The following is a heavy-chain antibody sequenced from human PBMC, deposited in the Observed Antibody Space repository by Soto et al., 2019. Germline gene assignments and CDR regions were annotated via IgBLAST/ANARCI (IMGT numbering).Heavy chain of an antibody. J-gene: IGHJ6*02. CDR3: ARDRGGGYTNGMGV. CDR1: GGTFSSYA. Sequence: QVQLVQSGAEVKKPGSSVKVSCKASGGTFSSYAISWVRQAPGQGLEWMGGILPIFGTANYAQKFQGRVTITVDECTSTAYMGLSGLSSDGTAVYYCARDRGGGYTNGMGVWGQGTTVTVSS. CDR2: ILPIFGTA. D-gene: IGHD1-26*01. V-gene: IGHV1-69*12.